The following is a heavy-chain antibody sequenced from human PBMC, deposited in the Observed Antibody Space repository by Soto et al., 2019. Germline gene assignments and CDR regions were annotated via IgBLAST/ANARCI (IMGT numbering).Heavy chain of an antibody. CDR2: IYYSGST. CDR1: GGSISSYY. Sequence: PSDTLSLTCTVSGGSISSYYWSWIRQPPGKGLEWIGYIYYSGSTNYNPSLKSRVTISVDTSKNQFSLKLSSVTAADTAVYYCARSVRYCSGGSCYFTRDAFDIWGQGTMVTVSS. D-gene: IGHD2-15*01. V-gene: IGHV4-59*08. J-gene: IGHJ3*02. CDR3: ARSVRYCSGGSCYFTRDAFDI.